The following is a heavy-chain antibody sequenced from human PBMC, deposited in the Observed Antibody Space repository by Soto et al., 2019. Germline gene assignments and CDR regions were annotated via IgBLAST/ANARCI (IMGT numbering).Heavy chain of an antibody. CDR3: AKIHYGSAIYCMDV. CDR1: GFTFSSYS. V-gene: IGHV3-48*01. J-gene: IGHJ6*02. Sequence: GSLRLSCVASGFTFSSYSMNWVRQAPGKGLEWVSYISSSGSNVYYVDSVKGRFTISRDNVKNSLYLQMNSLRPEDTALYYCAKIHYGSAIYCMDVWYQGTTVTGSS. D-gene: IGHD3-10*01. CDR2: ISSSGSNV.